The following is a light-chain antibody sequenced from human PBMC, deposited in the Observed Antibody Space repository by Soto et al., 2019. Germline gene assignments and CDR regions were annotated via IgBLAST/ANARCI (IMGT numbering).Light chain of an antibody. CDR3: QHSLETPYT. CDR1: QSIGIY. V-gene: IGKV1-39*01. J-gene: IGKJ2*01. Sequence: DIQMTQSPSSLSASVGDSITITCRASQSIGIYLNWYQQKPGKAPKLLIYVESILQSGVPSRFSGSGSATDFTLTISSLQPEDFATYYCQHSLETPYTFGQGTKLEIK. CDR2: VES.